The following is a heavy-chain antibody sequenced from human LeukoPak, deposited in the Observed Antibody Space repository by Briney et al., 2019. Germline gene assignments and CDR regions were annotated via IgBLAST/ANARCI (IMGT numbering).Heavy chain of an antibody. J-gene: IGHJ4*02. D-gene: IGHD4-17*01. Sequence: PSETLSLTCNFSAVSVSRHFWSWIRQTPEKGLEWLGYVFSSGSTNYNPSLKSRLTISLDASKRQFSLTLRSVTAADTAVYYCARVPTVTFFDYWGQGTLVTVSS. CDR3: ARVPTVTFFDY. CDR1: AVSVSRHF. CDR2: VFSSGST. V-gene: IGHV4-4*08.